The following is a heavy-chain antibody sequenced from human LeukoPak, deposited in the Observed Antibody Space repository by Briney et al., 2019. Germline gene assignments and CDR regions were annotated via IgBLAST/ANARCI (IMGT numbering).Heavy chain of an antibody. V-gene: IGHV3-23*01. CDR3: AKDRSYSSSWYQADY. Sequence: GGSLRPSCTASGFTFSSYALSWVRQAPGKGLEWVSAISGSGGSTYYADSVKGRFTISRDNSKNTLYLQMNSLRAENTAVYYCAKDRSYSSSWYQADYWGQGTLVTVSS. CDR1: GFTFSSYA. D-gene: IGHD6-13*01. J-gene: IGHJ4*02. CDR2: ISGSGGST.